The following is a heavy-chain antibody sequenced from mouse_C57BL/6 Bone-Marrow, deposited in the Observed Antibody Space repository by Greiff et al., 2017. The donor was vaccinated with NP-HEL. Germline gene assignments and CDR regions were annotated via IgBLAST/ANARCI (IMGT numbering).Heavy chain of an antibody. Sequence: VQLQESGAELARPGASVKLSCKASGYTFTSYGISWVKQRTGQGLEWIGEIYPRSGNTYYNEKFKGKATLTADKSSSTAYMELRSLTSEDSAVYFCARYLVYYGFDYWGQGTTLTVSS. CDR3: ARYLVYYGFDY. CDR1: GYTFTSYG. V-gene: IGHV1-81*01. J-gene: IGHJ2*01. D-gene: IGHD1-1*01. CDR2: IYPRSGNT.